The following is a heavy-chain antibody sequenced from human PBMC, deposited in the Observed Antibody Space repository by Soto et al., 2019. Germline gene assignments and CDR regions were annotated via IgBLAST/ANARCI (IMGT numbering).Heavy chain of an antibody. D-gene: IGHD3-16*01. CDR1: GGSVSSGSYY. J-gene: IGHJ6*02. CDR2: IYYSGST. V-gene: IGHV4-61*01. CDR3: ARDTGGERDYYYYGMDV. Sequence: QVQLQESGPGLVKPSETLSLTCTVSGGSVSSGSYYWSWIRQPPGKGLEWIGYIYYSGSTNYNPSLKSRLTISVDTSKNQFSLKLSAVTAADTAVYYCARDTGGERDYYYYGMDVWGQGTTVTVSS.